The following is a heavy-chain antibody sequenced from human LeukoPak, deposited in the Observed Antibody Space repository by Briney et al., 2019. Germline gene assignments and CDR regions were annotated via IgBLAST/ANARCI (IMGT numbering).Heavy chain of an antibody. CDR2: IIPIFGTA. CDR3: AREAPITMTGYAFDI. V-gene: IGHV1-69*05. Sequence: APVKVSCKASGGTFSSYAISWVRQAPGQGLEWMGGIIPIFGTANYAQKFQGRVTMTRDTSTSTVYMEVSSLRSEDTAVYYCAREAPITMTGYAFDIWGQGTLVTVSS. J-gene: IGHJ4*02. CDR1: GGTFSSYA. D-gene: IGHD3-22*01.